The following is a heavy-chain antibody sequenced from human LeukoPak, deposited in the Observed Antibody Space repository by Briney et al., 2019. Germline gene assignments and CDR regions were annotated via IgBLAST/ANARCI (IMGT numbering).Heavy chain of an antibody. CDR2: IYYSGST. D-gene: IGHD5-24*01. CDR3: ARGVRWLQLSYFDY. Sequence: PSQTLSLTCPVSGGSISSGVYYWSWIRQHPGKGLEWIGYIYYSGSTYYTPSLKSRVTISVDTSKNQFSLKLSSVTAADTAVYYCARGVRWLQLSYFDYWGQGTLVTVSS. J-gene: IGHJ4*02. CDR1: GGSISSGVYY. V-gene: IGHV4-31*03.